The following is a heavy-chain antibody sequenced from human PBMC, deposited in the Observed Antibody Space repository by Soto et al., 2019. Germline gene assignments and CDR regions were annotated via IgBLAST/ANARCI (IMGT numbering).Heavy chain of an antibody. CDR1: GGSISTYY. Sequence: QVQLQESGPGLVQPSETLSLTCNVSGGSISTYYWSWVRQPAGRALEWIGRVYTSGSTNYNPSLKSRVTMSVDTSKTQFSLKLSSVTAADTAVYYCTRGDYWGQGTLVTVSS. CDR2: VYTSGST. V-gene: IGHV4-4*07. CDR3: TRGDY. J-gene: IGHJ4*02.